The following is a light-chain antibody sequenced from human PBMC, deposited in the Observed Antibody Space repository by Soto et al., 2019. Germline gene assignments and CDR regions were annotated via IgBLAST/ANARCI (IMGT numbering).Light chain of an antibody. V-gene: IGLV1-44*01. CDR3: AAWGDSLNGYV. CDR2: SNF. Sequence: QSVLTQPPSASGTPGQRVTISCSGSSSNIGTNTVDWYQQLPGAAPKLLIYSNFRRPSGVPDRFSGSKSATSASLAISGLQSDDEADYYCAAWGDSLNGYVFGIGTKVTVL. CDR1: SSNIGTNT. J-gene: IGLJ1*01.